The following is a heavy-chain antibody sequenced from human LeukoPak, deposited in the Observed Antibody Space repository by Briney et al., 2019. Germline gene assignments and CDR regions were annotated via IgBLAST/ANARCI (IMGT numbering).Heavy chain of an antibody. CDR1: GFTVSSNY. V-gene: IGHV3-66*01. CDR2: IYIGGST. J-gene: IGHJ4*02. CDR3: ARGYYGDHRDY. D-gene: IGHD4-17*01. Sequence: GGSLRLSCAASGFTVSSNYMSWVRQAPGKGLEWVSVIYIGGSTYYADSVKGRFTISRDNSKNTLYLLMNSLRAEDTAVYYCARGYYGDHRDYWGQGTLVTVSS.